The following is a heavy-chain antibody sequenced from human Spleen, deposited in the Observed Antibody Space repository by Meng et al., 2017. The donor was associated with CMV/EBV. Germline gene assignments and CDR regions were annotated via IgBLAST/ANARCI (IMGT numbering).Heavy chain of an antibody. CDR2: INSDGSST. CDR1: GFTFSSYW. Sequence: GESLKISCAASGFTFSSYWMHWVRQAPGKGLVWVSRINSDGSSTSYADSVKGRFTISRDNAKNTLYLQMNSLRAEDTAVYYCARDRIAAAGTPGYWGQGTLVTVSS. CDR3: ARDRIAAAGTPGY. D-gene: IGHD6-13*01. J-gene: IGHJ4*02. V-gene: IGHV3-74*01.